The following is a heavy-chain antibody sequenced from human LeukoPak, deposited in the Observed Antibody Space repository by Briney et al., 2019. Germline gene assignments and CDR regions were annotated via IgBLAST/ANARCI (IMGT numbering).Heavy chain of an antibody. CDR1: GFTFSSYW. CDR3: AKGPLEFWSGYYFDY. J-gene: IGHJ4*02. D-gene: IGHD3-3*01. V-gene: IGHV3-7*03. CDR2: IKQDGSEK. Sequence: PGGSLRLSCAASGFTFSSYWMSWVRQAPGKGLEWVANIKQDGSEKYYVDSVKGRFTISRDNAKNTLYLQMNSLRAGDTAVYYCAKGPLEFWSGYYFDYWGQGTLVTVSS.